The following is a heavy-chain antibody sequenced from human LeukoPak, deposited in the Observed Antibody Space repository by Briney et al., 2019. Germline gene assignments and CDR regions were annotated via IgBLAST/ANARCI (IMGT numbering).Heavy chain of an antibody. V-gene: IGHV4-59*01. CDR1: GGSISSYY. J-gene: IGHJ6*03. CDR2: IYYSGST. CDR3: ARGLLFGEGVANMDV. D-gene: IGHD3-10*02. Sequence: SETLSLTCTVSGGSISSYYWSWIRQPPGKGLEWIGYIYYSGSTNYNPSLKSRVTISVDTSKNQFSLKLSSVTAADTAVYYCARGLLFGEGVANMDVWGKGTTVTISS.